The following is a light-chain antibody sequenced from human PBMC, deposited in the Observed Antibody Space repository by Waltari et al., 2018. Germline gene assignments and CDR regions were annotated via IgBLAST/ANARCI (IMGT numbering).Light chain of an antibody. CDR1: SSNIGDYNL. J-gene: IGLJ3*02. Sequence: QSALTQPASVSGSPGQSITIPCTGTSSNIGDYNLVSWFQHHPGKVTEIVMYSVTNRPSGISDRFSGAKSGNTASLTISALQADDEADYYCCSYSTSGSWMFGGGTKVTVL. V-gene: IGLV2-23*02. CDR2: SVT. CDR3: CSYSTSGSWM.